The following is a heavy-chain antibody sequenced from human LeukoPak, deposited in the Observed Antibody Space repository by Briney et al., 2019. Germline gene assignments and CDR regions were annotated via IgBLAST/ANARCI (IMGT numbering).Heavy chain of an antibody. CDR3: ARGVITVPGPLDY. CDR1: GFTVSTNY. V-gene: IGHV3-53*01. Sequence: GGSLRLSCAASGFTVSTNYMSWVRQAPGKGLEWVSVIYSGGSTYYADSVQGRFTISRDNSQNTLYLQMNSLRAEDTAGYYCARGVITVPGPLDYWGQGTLVTVSS. D-gene: IGHD6-19*01. CDR2: IYSGGST. J-gene: IGHJ4*02.